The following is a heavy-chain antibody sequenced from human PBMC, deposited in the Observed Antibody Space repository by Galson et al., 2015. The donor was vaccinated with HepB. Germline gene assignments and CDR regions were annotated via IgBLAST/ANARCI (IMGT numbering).Heavy chain of an antibody. Sequence: CAISGDSVSNKSAAWNWIRQSPSGGLEWPGRTYYRSKWYDDYAVSVRSRITISPDTSRNQFSLQLSSVTLEDTAVYYCARKNFQQQYNWFDPWGQGILVTVSS. CDR3: ARKNFQQQYNWFDP. CDR1: GDSVSNKSAA. D-gene: IGHD1/OR15-1a*01. CDR2: TYYRSKWYD. J-gene: IGHJ5*02. V-gene: IGHV6-1*01.